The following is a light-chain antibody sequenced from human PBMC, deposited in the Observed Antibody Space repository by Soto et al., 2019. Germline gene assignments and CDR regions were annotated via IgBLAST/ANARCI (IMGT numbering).Light chain of an antibody. CDR1: SSNIGSSS. J-gene: IGLJ1*01. V-gene: IGLV1-44*01. CDR2: NNN. Sequence: QSVLTQPPSASGTPGQRVTISCPGSSSNIGSSSVNWYQQLPGTAPKLLIYNNNQWPSGVPDRFSGSKSGTSASLAISGLQSEDEADYYCAAWDVTLNGLYVFGTGTKVTVL. CDR3: AAWDVTLNGLYV.